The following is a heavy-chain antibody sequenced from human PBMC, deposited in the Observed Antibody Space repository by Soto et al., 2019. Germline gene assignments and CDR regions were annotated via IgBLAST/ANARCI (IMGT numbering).Heavy chain of an antibody. D-gene: IGHD5-18*01. V-gene: IGHV2-70*01. J-gene: IGHJ6*02. CDR3: ARGGYRYGYLERNYYGTDV. CDR2: IDWDDDK. Sequence: SGPTLVNPTQTLTLTCTFSGFSLSTSGMCVSWIRQPPGKALEWLALIDWDDDKYYSTSLKTRLTISKDTSKNQVVLTMTNMDPVDTATYYCARGGYRYGYLERNYYGTDVWGQAITVTVYS. CDR1: GFSLSTSGMC.